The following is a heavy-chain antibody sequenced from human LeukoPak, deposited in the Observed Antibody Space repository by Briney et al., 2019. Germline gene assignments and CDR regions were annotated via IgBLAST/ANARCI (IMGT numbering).Heavy chain of an antibody. CDR2: INPNSGGT. V-gene: IGHV1-2*02. J-gene: IGHJ4*02. D-gene: IGHD1-1*01. Sequence: ASVKVSCKASGYTFTAYYFHWVRHAPGQGLEWMGWINPNSGGTNYAQKFQGRVTMTRDTSISTTYMELSRLSSDDTAVYYCARNGRGPYDYWGQGTLVTVSS. CDR3: ARNGRGPYDY. CDR1: GYTFTAYY.